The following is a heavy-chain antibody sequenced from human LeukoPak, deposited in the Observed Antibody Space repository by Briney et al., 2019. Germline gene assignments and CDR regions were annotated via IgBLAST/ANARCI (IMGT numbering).Heavy chain of an antibody. CDR1: GGSISSSSYY. J-gene: IGHJ4*02. CDR2: MYYSEST. Sequence: SETLSLTCTVSGGSISSSSYYWGWIRQPPGKGLEWIGSMYYSESTYYNPSLKSRVTISVDTSKNQFSLKLSSVTAADMAVYYCARDREVGATGYYFDYWGQGTLVTVSS. V-gene: IGHV4-39*02. D-gene: IGHD1-26*01. CDR3: ARDREVGATGYYFDY.